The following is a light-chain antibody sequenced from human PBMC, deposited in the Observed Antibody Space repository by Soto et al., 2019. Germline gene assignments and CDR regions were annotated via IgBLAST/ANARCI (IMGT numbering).Light chain of an antibody. CDR2: QAS. V-gene: IGKV1-5*03. CDR1: QSTSSY. Sequence: DIQMTQSPSTLSAPVGDRVTITFRASQSTSSYLAWYQQKPGKAPKLLIYQASSLENGVPSRFSGSGSGTEFSLTISSLQPDDFATYYCQQYSSHSTFGQGTKVDIK. J-gene: IGKJ1*01. CDR3: QQYSSHST.